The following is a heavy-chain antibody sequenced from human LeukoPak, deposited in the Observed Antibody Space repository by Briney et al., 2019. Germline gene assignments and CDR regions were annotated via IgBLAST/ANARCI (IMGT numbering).Heavy chain of an antibody. V-gene: IGHV4-59*01. D-gene: IGHD6-19*01. J-gene: IGHJ3*02. CDR1: GGSISSYY. CDR2: IYYSGST. Sequence: SETLSLTCTGSGGSISSYYWSWLRQPPGKGLEWIGYIYYSGSTNYHPSLKSRVTISVDTYKNQFSLKLSSGTAADTAVYYCASLPAGYSSGWFAFDIWGQGTIVTVPS. CDR3: ASLPAGYSSGWFAFDI.